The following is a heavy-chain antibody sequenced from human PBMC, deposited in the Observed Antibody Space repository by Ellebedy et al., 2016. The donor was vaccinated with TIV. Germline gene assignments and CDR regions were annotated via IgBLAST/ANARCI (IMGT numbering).Heavy chain of an antibody. D-gene: IGHD3-3*01. V-gene: IGHV3-74*01. CDR1: GFSFNAYG. CDR2: INNDGSST. Sequence: GESLKISCAASGFSFNAYGMNWVRQAPGEGLVWVARINNDGSSTNYADSVKGRFTISRDNAESILYLQMNSLRVEDTAMYYCAGDLDVWGQGILVTVSS. J-gene: IGHJ4*02. CDR3: AGDLDV.